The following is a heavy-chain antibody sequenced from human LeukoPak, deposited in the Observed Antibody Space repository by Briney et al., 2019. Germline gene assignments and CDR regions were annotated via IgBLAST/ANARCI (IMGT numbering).Heavy chain of an antibody. D-gene: IGHD6-13*01. CDR1: GFTVSSNY. J-gene: IGHJ4*02. CDR3: ARFQAAAGTRGFDY. CDR2: IYRGGST. V-gene: IGHV3-66*01. Sequence: PGGSLRLSCAASGFTVSSNYMSWVRQAPGMGLEWVSVIYRGGSTYYADSVKGRFTISRDNSKNTLYLQMNSLRAEDTAVYYCARFQAAAGTRGFDYWGQGTLVIVSS.